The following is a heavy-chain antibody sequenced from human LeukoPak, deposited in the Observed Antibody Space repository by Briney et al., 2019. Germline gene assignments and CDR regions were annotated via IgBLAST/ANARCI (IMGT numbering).Heavy chain of an antibody. D-gene: IGHD1-26*01. Sequence: SVKVSCKASGATFTSKTISWVRQAPGQGLEWMGRIIPMYDIKDYAQKFQGRVTITADKSTSTAYMELSSLTSEDTAVYYCARDRIVGPMESAFDIWGQGTMVTVS. CDR3: ARDRIVGPMESAFDI. J-gene: IGHJ3*02. V-gene: IGHV1-69*04. CDR2: IIPMYDIK. CDR1: GATFTSKT.